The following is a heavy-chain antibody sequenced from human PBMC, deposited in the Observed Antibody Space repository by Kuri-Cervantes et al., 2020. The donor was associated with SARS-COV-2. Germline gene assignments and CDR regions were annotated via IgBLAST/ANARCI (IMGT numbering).Heavy chain of an antibody. CDR1: GGAINTYNW. CDR2: IFHDGST. D-gene: IGHD2-2*02. CDR3: ARESTYTFDI. J-gene: IGHJ3*02. V-gene: IGHV4-4*02. Sequence: GSLRPSCVVSGGAINTYNWWTWVRQPPGKGLQWIGEIFHDGSTKFNPSLSLRGRVTMSLDKSKNHFSLNLTSVTAADTAVYYCARESTYTFDIWGQGTLVTVSS.